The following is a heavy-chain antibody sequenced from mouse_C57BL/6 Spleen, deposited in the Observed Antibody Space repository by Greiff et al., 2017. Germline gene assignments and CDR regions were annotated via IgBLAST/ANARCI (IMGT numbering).Heavy chain of an antibody. CDR1: GYTFTDHT. CDR3: AREGLHGSSLWFAY. V-gene: IGHV1-78*01. CDR2: IYPRDGST. D-gene: IGHD1-1*01. J-gene: IGHJ3*01. Sequence: VQLQQSYAELVKPGASVKISCKVSGYTFTDHTIHWMKQRPEQGLEWIGYIYPRDGSTKYNEKFKGKATLTADKSSSPAYMQLNSLTSEDSAVYFCAREGLHGSSLWFAYWGQGTLVTVSA.